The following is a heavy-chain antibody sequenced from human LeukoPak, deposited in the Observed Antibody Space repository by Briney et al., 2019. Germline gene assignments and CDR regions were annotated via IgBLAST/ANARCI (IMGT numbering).Heavy chain of an antibody. J-gene: IGHJ4*02. CDR3: ARDRGYDFWSGFHFDY. CDR2: ISYDGSNK. Sequence: PGRSLRLSCAASGFTFSSYAMHWVRQAPGKGLEWVAVISYDGSNKYYADSVKGRFTISRDNSKNTLYLQMNSPRAEDTAVYYCARDRGYDFWSGFHFDYWGQGTLVTVSS. D-gene: IGHD3-3*01. V-gene: IGHV3-30-3*01. CDR1: GFTFSSYA.